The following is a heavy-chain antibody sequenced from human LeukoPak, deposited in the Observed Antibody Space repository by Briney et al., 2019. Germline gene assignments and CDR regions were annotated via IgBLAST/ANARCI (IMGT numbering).Heavy chain of an antibody. J-gene: IGHJ4*02. CDR2: IYYSGST. CDR3: ARGYCSGGSCYAFDY. V-gene: IGHV4-59*01. CDR1: GGSISSYY. D-gene: IGHD2-15*01. Sequence: SETLSLTCTVSGGSISSYYWSWIRQPPGKGLEWIGYIYYSGSTNYNPSLKSRVTISVDTSKNQFSLKLSSVTAADTAVYYCARGYCSGGSCYAFDYWGQGTLVTVSS.